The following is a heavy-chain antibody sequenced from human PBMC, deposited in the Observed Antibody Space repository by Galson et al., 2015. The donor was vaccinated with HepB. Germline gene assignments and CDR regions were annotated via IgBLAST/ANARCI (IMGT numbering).Heavy chain of an antibody. D-gene: IGHD2-21*02. Sequence: SLRLSCAASGFTFSSYSMNWVRQAPGKGLEWVSSISSSSSYIYYADSVKGRFTFSRDNAKNSLYLQMNSLRSEETAVYYCASLLAYCGGDCYSNYYYYGMDVWGQGTTVTVSS. J-gene: IGHJ6*02. CDR2: ISSSSSYI. V-gene: IGHV3-21*01. CDR1: GFTFSSYS. CDR3: ASLLAYCGGDCYSNYYYYGMDV.